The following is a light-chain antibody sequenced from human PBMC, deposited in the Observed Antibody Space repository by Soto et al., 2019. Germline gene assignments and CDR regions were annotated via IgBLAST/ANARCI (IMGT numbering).Light chain of an antibody. J-gene: IGKJ1*01. CDR3: QQYYSNPT. CDR1: QSVLYSSNNKNY. Sequence: DIVMTQSPDSLAVSLGERATINCKSSQSVLYSSNNKNYLAWYQQKPGQPPKLLIYWASTRESGVPDRFSGSGYGTDFTLSISSLQAEDVAVYYCQQYYSNPTFGQGTKVEIK. CDR2: WAS. V-gene: IGKV4-1*01.